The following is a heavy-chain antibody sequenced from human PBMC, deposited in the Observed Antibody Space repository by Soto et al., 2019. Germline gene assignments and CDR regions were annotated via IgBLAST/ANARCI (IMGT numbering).Heavy chain of an antibody. CDR1: GGSISSYY. V-gene: IGHV4-4*07. CDR2: IYTSGST. J-gene: IGHJ5*02. D-gene: IGHD3-10*01. Sequence: SETLSLTCTVSGGSISSYYWSWIRQPAGKGLEWIGRIYTSGSTNYNPSLKSRVTMSVDTSKNQFSLKLSSVTAADTAVYYCARDEYYYGSGSYSKNWFDPWGQGTLVTVS. CDR3: ARDEYYYGSGSYSKNWFDP.